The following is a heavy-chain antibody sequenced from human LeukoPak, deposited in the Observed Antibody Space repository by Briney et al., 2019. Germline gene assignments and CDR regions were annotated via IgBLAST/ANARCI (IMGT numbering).Heavy chain of an antibody. Sequence: GASVKVSCKASGYTFTSYDINWVRQATGQGLEWRGWMNPNSGNTGYAQKFQGRVTITRNTSISTAYMELSSLRSEDTAVYYCARGIVLVPSATRRDYYMHVWGRGTTVTVSS. CDR1: GYTFTSYD. J-gene: IGHJ6*03. CDR2: MNPNSGNT. V-gene: IGHV1-8*03. D-gene: IGHD2-2*01. CDR3: ARGIVLVPSATRRDYYMHV.